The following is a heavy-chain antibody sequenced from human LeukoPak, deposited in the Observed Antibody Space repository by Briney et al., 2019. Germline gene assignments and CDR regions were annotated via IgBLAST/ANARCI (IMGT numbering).Heavy chain of an antibody. CDR1: GFTFSSYE. J-gene: IGHJ3*02. CDR3: ASGPDAFDI. Sequence: PGGSLRLSCAASGFTFSSYEMNWVRQAPGKGLEWVSYISSSSSTIYYADSVKGRFTISRDNAKNSLYLQMNSLRAEDTAVYYCASGPDAFDIWGQGTMVTVSS. CDR2: ISSSSSTI. V-gene: IGHV3-48*01.